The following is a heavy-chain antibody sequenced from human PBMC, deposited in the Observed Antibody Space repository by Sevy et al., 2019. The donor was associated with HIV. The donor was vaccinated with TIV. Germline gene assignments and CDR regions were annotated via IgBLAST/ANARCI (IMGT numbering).Heavy chain of an antibody. D-gene: IGHD3-3*01. CDR1: GFTFSSYA. J-gene: IGHJ3*02. Sequence: GGSLILSCAASGFTFSSYAMSWVRQAPGKGLEWVSASSGSGGSTYYADSVKGRFTISRDKSKNTLYLRMTSLRAEDTAVYYCAKDSDYDFWSGYSHAFDIWGQGTMVTVSS. CDR2: SSGSGGST. V-gene: IGHV3-23*01. CDR3: AKDSDYDFWSGYSHAFDI.